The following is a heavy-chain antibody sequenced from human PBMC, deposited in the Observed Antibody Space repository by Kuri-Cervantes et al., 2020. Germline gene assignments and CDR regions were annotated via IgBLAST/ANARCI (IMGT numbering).Heavy chain of an antibody. CDR3: ARAPSWNWNDPYWFGP. Sequence: SVKVSCKASGGTFSSYAISWVRQAPGQGLEWMGGIIPIFGTANYAQKFQGRVTMTRDSSISTAYMELSGLRSEDTAVYYCARAPSWNWNDPYWFGPWGQGTLVTVSS. CDR1: GGTFSSYA. CDR2: IIPIFGTA. V-gene: IGHV1-69*05. D-gene: IGHD1-1*01. J-gene: IGHJ5*02.